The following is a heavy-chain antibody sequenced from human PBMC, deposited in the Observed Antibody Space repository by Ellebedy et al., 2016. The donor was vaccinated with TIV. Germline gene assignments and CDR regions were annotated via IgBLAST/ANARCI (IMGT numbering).Heavy chain of an antibody. CDR2: IIPIFGTA. J-gene: IGHJ1*01. CDR3: ARELDSSGYYSKEYFQH. D-gene: IGHD3-22*01. V-gene: IGHV1-69*13. Sequence: SVKVSXXASGGTFSSYAISWVRQAPGQGLEWMGGIIPIFGTANYAQKFQGRVTITADESTSTAYMELSRLRSDDTAVYYCARELDSSGYYSKEYFQHWGQGTLVTVSS. CDR1: GGTFSSYA.